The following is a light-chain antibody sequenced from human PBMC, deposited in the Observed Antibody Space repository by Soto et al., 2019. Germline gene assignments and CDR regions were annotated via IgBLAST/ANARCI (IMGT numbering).Light chain of an antibody. CDR3: QQYYNTPYT. J-gene: IGKJ2*01. CDR2: WAS. CDR1: QSVLYSSNNKNY. V-gene: IGKV4-1*01. Sequence: DIVMTQSPDSLAVSLGERATINCKSSQSVLYSSNNKNYLAWYQQKPGQPPKLLIYWASTLESGVPDRFSGGGSGTDFTLTISSLQAEDVAVYYCQQYYNTPYTFGQGTQLEIK.